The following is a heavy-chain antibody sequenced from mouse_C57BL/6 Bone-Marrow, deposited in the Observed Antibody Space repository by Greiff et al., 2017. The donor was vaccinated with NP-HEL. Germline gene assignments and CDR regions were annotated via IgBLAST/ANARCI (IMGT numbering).Heavy chain of an antibody. V-gene: IGHV14-4*01. CDR1: GFNIKDDY. J-gene: IGHJ2*01. CDR3: TTPFITTLVDFDY. CDR2: IDPENGDT. Sequence: LQLKQSGAELVRPGASVKLSCTASGFNIKDDYMHWVKQRPEQGLEWIGWIDPENGDTEYASKFQGKATITADTSSNTAYLQLSSLTSEDTAVYYCTTPFITTLVDFDYWGQGTTLTVSS. D-gene: IGHD1-1*01.